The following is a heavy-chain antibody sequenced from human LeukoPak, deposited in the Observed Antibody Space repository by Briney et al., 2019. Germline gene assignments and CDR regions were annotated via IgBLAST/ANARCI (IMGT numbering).Heavy chain of an antibody. J-gene: IGHJ6*03. V-gene: IGHV3-9*03. CDR3: AKDRVDDYYFYYMDV. CDR2: ISWNSGSI. Sequence: GGSLRLSCAASGFSFDDYAMHWVRQVPGKGLEWVSGISWNSGSIGYADSVKGRFTISRDNAKNSLYLQMNSLRAEDMALYYCAKDRVDDYYFYYMDVWGKGTTVTVSS. CDR1: GFSFDDYA.